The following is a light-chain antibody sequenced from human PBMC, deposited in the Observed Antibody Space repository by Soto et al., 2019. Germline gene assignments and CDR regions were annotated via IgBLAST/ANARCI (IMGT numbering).Light chain of an antibody. Sequence: QSALTQPRSVSGSPGQSVTISCTGTSSDVGGYNYVSWYQQHPGKAPKLMIYDVSKRPSGVPDRFSGSKSGNTASLTISGLQAEDESDYYCCSYAGRYGSYVFGTGTKVTVL. J-gene: IGLJ1*01. CDR3: CSYAGRYGSYV. V-gene: IGLV2-11*01. CDR1: SSDVGGYNY. CDR2: DVS.